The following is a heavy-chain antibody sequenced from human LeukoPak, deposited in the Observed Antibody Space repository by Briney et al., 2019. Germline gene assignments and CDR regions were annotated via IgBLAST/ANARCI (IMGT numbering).Heavy chain of an antibody. Sequence: SETLSLTCTVSGGSISSSTDNWGWIRQPPGKGLEWIGSIYYGGSTYYNPSLKSRVTISADTSKNQFSLKLNSVTAADTAVYYCARGVGGYGGYDYGWFDPWGQGTLVTVSS. CDR3: ARGVGGYGGYDYGWFDP. CDR2: IYYGGST. D-gene: IGHD5-12*01. CDR1: GGSISSSTDN. J-gene: IGHJ5*02. V-gene: IGHV4-39*01.